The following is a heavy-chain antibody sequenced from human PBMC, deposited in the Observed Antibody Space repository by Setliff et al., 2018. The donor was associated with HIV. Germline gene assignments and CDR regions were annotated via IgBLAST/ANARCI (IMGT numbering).Heavy chain of an antibody. J-gene: IGHJ4*02. D-gene: IGHD3-10*01. CDR1: GFTFSGTW. Sequence: PGGSLRLSCAASGFTFSGTWMAWVRQAPGKGPEGVANISPNGNEKYSVDSVKGRFTTSRDNAKNSLYLQMNSLRAEDTAVYYCATYYASGSRIDYWGQGTLVTVSS. V-gene: IGHV3-7*03. CDR3: ATYYASGSRIDY. CDR2: ISPNGNEK.